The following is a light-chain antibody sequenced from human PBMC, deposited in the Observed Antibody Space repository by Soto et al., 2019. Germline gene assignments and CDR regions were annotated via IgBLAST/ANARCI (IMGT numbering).Light chain of an antibody. CDR2: GAS. J-gene: IGKJ5*01. Sequence: IVLTQSPCTLSLSPGERATLSCRASQSVSSSYLAWYQQKPGQAPRFLIYGASSRATGIPDRFSGSGSGTDFTLTISRLEPEDFAVYYCQQYGSSPPITFGQGTRLEIK. V-gene: IGKV3-20*01. CDR3: QQYGSSPPIT. CDR1: QSVSSSY.